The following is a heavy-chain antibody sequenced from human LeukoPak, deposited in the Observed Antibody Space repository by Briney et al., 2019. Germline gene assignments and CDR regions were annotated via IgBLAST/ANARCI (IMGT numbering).Heavy chain of an antibody. D-gene: IGHD4-17*01. CDR2: INWNGGST. CDR1: GFTFDDYG. Sequence: GGALRLSCAASGFTFDDYGMSWVRQAPGKGLEWVSGINWNGGSTGYADSVKGRFTISRDNAKNSLYLQMNSLRAEDTALYYCAREVYGDHTTRYYMDVWGKGTTVTVSS. V-gene: IGHV3-20*04. J-gene: IGHJ6*03. CDR3: AREVYGDHTTRYYMDV.